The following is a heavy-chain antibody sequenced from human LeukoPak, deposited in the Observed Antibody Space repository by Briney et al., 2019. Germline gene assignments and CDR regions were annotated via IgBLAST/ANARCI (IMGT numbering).Heavy chain of an antibody. V-gene: IGHV3-48*03. CDR1: GFTFSSYE. Sequence: TGGSLRLSCAASGFTFSSYEMNWVRQAPGKGLEWVSYISSSGSTIYYADSVKGRFTISRDNAKNSLYLQMNSLRAEDTAVYYCARDHQYYDILTGYYGGYYFDYWGQGTLVTVSS. CDR2: ISSSGSTI. J-gene: IGHJ4*02. D-gene: IGHD3-9*01. CDR3: ARDHQYYDILTGYYGGYYFDY.